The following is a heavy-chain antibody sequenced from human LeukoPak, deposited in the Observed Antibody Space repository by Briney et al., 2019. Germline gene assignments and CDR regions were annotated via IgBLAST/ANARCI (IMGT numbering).Heavy chain of an antibody. Sequence: GGSLRLSCAASGFTFSSCAMRWVRQAPGKGLEWVSAISGSGGSTYYAGSVKGRFTIARDNSKNTLFLQMNSLRAEDTAVYYCAKGTYSSSPRDYWGQGTLVTVSS. J-gene: IGHJ4*02. CDR1: GFTFSSCA. D-gene: IGHD6-6*01. CDR2: ISGSGGST. CDR3: AKGTYSSSPRDY. V-gene: IGHV3-23*01.